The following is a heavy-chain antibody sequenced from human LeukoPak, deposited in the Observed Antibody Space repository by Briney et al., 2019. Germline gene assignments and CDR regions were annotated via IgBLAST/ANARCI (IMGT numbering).Heavy chain of an antibody. D-gene: IGHD2-2*01. V-gene: IGHV1-24*01. CDR3: ATARVGGQLFDY. CDR1: EYTLTELS. Sequence: ASVKVSCKVSEYTLTELSMHWVRQAPGKGLEWMGGFDPEDGETIYAQKFQGRVTMTEDTSTDTAYMELSSLRSEDTAVYYCATARVGGQLFDYWGQGTLVTVSS. J-gene: IGHJ4*02. CDR2: FDPEDGET.